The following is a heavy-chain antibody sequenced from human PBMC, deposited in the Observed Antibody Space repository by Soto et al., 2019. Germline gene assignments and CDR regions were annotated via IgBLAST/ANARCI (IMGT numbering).Heavy chain of an antibody. CDR2: IWYDGSNK. D-gene: IGHD6-13*01. CDR3: ARDGGAWSSSWPYWYFDL. V-gene: IGHV3-33*01. J-gene: IGHJ2*01. CDR1: GFTFSSYG. Sequence: QVQLVESGGGVVQPGRSLRLSCAASGFTFSSYGMHWVRQAPGKGLEWVAVIWYDGSNKYYADSVKGRFTISRDNSKNTLYLQMNSLRAEDTAVYYCARDGGAWSSSWPYWYFDLWGRGTLVTVSS.